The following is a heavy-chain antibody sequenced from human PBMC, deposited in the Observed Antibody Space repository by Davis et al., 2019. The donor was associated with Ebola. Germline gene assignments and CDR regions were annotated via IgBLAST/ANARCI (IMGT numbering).Heavy chain of an antibody. J-gene: IGHJ2*01. CDR1: GLLVSDNY. CDR2: LYRYGRT. CDR3: ARHASGDIWYFGL. Sequence: GGSLRLSCAASGLLVSDNYMSWVRQAPGKGLEWISVLYRYGRTYYADSVKDRFTISRDNSENTLNLQLTNVRAEDTAVYYFARHASGDIWYFGLWGRGTLVTVSS. V-gene: IGHV3-53*01. D-gene: IGHD4-17*01.